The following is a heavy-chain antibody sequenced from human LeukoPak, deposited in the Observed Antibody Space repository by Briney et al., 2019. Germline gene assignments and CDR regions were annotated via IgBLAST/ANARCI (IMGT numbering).Heavy chain of an antibody. CDR3: ARDGGYGTMIVVVIEGSYFDY. J-gene: IGHJ4*02. Sequence: PGGSLRLACAVSGFTFDDYGMSWVRQAPGKGLEWVSGINWNGGSTGYADSVKGRFTISRDNAKNSLYLQMNSLRAEDTALYYCARDGGYGTMIVVVIEGSYFDYWGQGTLVTVSS. CDR2: INWNGGST. V-gene: IGHV3-20*04. D-gene: IGHD3-22*01. CDR1: GFTFDDYG.